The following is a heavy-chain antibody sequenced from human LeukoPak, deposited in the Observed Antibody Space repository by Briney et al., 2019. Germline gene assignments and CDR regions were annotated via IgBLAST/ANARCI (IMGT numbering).Heavy chain of an antibody. J-gene: IGHJ3*02. CDR1: GFTFSSYW. CDR3: ATPIVGATTLKVAFDI. Sequence: QPGGSLILSCAASGFTFSSYWMSWVRQAPGKGLEWVANIKQDGSEKYYVDSVKGRFTISRDNAKNSLYLQMNSLRAEDTAVYYCATPIVGATTLKVAFDIWGQGTMVTVSS. V-gene: IGHV3-7*01. D-gene: IGHD1-26*01. CDR2: IKQDGSEK.